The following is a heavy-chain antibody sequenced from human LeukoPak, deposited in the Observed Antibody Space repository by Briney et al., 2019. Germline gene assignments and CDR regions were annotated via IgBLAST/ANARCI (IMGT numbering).Heavy chain of an antibody. CDR3: ARGNYLYYYDSSGYYPSDY. Sequence: KPGGSLRLSCAASGFTFSYYTMNWVRQAPGRGLEWVSSISGISSYIYYADSVKGRFTISRDNAKNSLYLQMNSLRAEDTAVYYCARGNYLYYYDSSGYYPSDYWGQGTLVAVSS. CDR1: GFTFSYYT. V-gene: IGHV3-21*01. D-gene: IGHD3-22*01. J-gene: IGHJ4*02. CDR2: ISGISSYI.